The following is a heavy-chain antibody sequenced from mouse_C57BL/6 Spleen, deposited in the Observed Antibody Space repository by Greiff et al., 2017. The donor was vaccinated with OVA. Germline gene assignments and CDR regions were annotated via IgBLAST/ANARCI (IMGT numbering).Heavy chain of an antibody. V-gene: IGHV3-6*01. D-gene: IGHD2-3*01. Sequence: LVESGPGLVKPSQSLSLTCSVTGYSITSGYYWNWIRQFPGNKLEWMGYISYDGSNNYNPSLKNRISITRDTSKNQFFLKLNSVTTEDTATYYCARDGYFPFDYWGQGTTLTVSS. CDR2: ISYDGSN. CDR3: ARDGYFPFDY. J-gene: IGHJ2*01. CDR1: GYSITSGYY.